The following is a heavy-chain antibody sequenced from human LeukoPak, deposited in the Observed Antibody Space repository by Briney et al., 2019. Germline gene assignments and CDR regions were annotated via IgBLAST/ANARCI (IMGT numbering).Heavy chain of an antibody. CDR3: ARDGLGAAFDY. D-gene: IGHD3-16*01. CDR2: IWNDGSSK. CDR1: GFTFNNYD. J-gene: IGHJ4*02. V-gene: IGHV3-33*01. Sequence: GGSLRLSCAASGFTFNNYDIHWVRQAPGKGLEGVAVIWNDGSSKYYADSVKGRFTISRDNSKNTLYLQMNSLRAEDTAVYYCARDGLGAAFDYWGQGTLVTVSS.